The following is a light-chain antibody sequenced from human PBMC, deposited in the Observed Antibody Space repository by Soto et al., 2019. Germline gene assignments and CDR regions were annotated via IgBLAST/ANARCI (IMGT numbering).Light chain of an antibody. V-gene: IGKV3-11*01. CDR1: QSVSSY. Sequence: EIVLTQSPATLSLSPGERATLSCRASQSVSSYLAWYQQKPGQAPRLLIYDASNRATGIPARFSGSGSGTDFPLPIHSLEPEDFAVYYWQQCSYWPPPSFLPFGGGTKGEIK. CDR2: DAS. J-gene: IGKJ4*01. CDR3: QQCSYWPPPSFLP.